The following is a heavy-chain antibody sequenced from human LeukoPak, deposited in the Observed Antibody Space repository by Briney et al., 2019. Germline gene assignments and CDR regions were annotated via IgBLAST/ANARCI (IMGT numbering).Heavy chain of an antibody. CDR3: ARESNYKDNWFDP. V-gene: IGHV3-7*01. J-gene: IGHJ5*02. Sequence: GGSLRLSCAASGFTFSSYAMSWVRQAPGKGLEWVANIKQDGSEKYYVDSVKGRFTISGDNAKNSLYLQMNSLRAEDTAVYYCARESNYKDNWFDPWGQGTLVTVSS. CDR1: GFTFSSYA. D-gene: IGHD1-7*01. CDR2: IKQDGSEK.